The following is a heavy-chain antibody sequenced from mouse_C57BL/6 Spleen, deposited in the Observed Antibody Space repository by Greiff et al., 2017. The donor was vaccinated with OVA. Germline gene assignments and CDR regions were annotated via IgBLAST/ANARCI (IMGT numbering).Heavy chain of an antibody. V-gene: IGHV1-15*01. J-gene: IGHJ3*01. CDR2: IDPETGGT. Sequence: QVQLKESGAELVRPGASVTLSCKASGYTFTDYEMHWVKQTPVHGLEWIGAIDPETGGTAYNQKFKGKAILTADKSSSTAYMELRSLTSEDSAVYYCTDPVTMIRGWFAYWGQGTLVTVSA. D-gene: IGHD2-4*01. CDR1: GYTFTDYE. CDR3: TDPVTMIRGWFAY.